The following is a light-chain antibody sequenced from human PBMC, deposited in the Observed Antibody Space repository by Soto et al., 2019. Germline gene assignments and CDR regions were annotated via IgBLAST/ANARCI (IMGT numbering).Light chain of an antibody. CDR3: SSYSDTNICV. V-gene: IGLV2-8*01. CDR1: SSDVGGYNY. Sequence: QSVLTQPPSASGSPGQSVTISCTGTSSDVGGYNYVSWYQQHPGKAPKLMIYEVSERPSGVPDRFSGSKSSNTASLTVSGLQAVDEADYYCSSYSDTNICVFGTGTKVTVL. CDR2: EVS. J-gene: IGLJ1*01.